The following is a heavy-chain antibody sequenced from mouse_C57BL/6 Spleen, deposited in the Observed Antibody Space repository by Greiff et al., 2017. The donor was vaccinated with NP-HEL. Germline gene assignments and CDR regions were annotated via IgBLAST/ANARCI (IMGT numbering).Heavy chain of an antibody. J-gene: IGHJ2*01. CDR2: FYPGDGDT. D-gene: IGHD1-1*01. CDR3: ARSGFITTVVVPLDY. V-gene: IGHV1-82*01. Sequence: QVQLQQSGPELVKPGASVKLSCKASGYAFSSSWMNWVKQRPGQGLVWIGRFYPGDGDTNYNEKFKGKATLTANNSSSTAYMQLSSLTSEDSAVYFCARSGFITTVVVPLDYWGQGTTLTVSS. CDR1: GYAFSSSW.